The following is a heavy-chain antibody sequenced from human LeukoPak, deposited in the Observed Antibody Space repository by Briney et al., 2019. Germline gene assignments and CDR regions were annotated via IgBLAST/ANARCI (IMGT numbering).Heavy chain of an antibody. CDR2: ISWNSGSI. CDR1: GFTFDDYA. D-gene: IGHD3-22*01. CDR3: AKEYYASSGYQWFDY. J-gene: IGHJ4*02. V-gene: IGHV3-9*01. Sequence: GRSLRLSCAASGFTFDDYAMHWVRQAPGKGLEWVSGISWNSGSIGYADSVKGRFTISRDNAKNSLYLQMNSLRAEDTALYYCAKEYYASSGYQWFDYWGQGTLVTVSS.